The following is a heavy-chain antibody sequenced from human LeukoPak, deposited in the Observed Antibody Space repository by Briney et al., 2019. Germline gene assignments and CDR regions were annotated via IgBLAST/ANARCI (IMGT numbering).Heavy chain of an antibody. D-gene: IGHD6-6*01. CDR1: GGSISSYY. CDR3: ARDRGIFEYSSFDP. J-gene: IGHJ5*02. Sequence: SETLSLTCTVSGGSISSYYWSWIRQPAGRGLEWIGRIYTSGSTNYNPSLKSRVTMSVDTSKNQFSLKLSSVTAADTAVYYCARDRGIFEYSSFDPWGQGTLVTVSS. V-gene: IGHV4-4*07. CDR2: IYTSGST.